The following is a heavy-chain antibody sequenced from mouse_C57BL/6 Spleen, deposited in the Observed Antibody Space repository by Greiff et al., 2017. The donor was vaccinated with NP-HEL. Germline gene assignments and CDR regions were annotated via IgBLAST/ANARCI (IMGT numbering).Heavy chain of an antibody. CDR1: GYSITSGYY. CDR3: ATFDSSGPYFDY. CDR2: ISYDGSN. Sequence: ESGPGLVKPSQSLSLTCSVTGYSITSGYYWNWIRQFPGNKLEWMGYISYDGSNNYNPSLKNRISITRDTSKNQFFLKLNSVTTEDTATYYCATFDSSGPYFDYWGQGTTLTVSS. D-gene: IGHD3-2*02. V-gene: IGHV3-6*01. J-gene: IGHJ2*01.